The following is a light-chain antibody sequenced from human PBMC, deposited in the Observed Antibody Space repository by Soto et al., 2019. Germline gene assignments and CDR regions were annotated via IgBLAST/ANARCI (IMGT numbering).Light chain of an antibody. CDR1: QSVSSSY. Sequence: EIVLTQSPGTLSLSPGERATLSCRASQSVSSSYLAWYQQKPGQAPRLLISGASSRATGIPDRFSGSGSGTDFTLTINSLQSEDSAVYYCQQHNQWPITFGQGTRLEIK. CDR3: QQHNQWPIT. CDR2: GAS. J-gene: IGKJ5*01. V-gene: IGKV3D-20*02.